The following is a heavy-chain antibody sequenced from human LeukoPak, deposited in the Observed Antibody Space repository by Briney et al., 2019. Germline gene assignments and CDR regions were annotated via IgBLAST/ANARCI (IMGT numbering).Heavy chain of an antibody. CDR1: GDSVSSNSAV. Sequence: SQTLSLTCAISGDSVSSNSAVWNWIRQSPSRGLEWLGRTYYRSKWSNNYAVSVKSRIIINPDTSENQFSLQLNSVTPEDTAVYYCARGDQAFDYWGQGTLVTVSS. J-gene: IGHJ4*02. CDR3: ARGDQAFDY. D-gene: IGHD2-2*01. V-gene: IGHV6-1*01. CDR2: TYYRSKWSN.